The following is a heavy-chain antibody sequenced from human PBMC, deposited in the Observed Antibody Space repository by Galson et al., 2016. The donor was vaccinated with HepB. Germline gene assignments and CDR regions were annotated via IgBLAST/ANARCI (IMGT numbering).Heavy chain of an antibody. CDR2: TYYRSKWYN. V-gene: IGHV6-1*01. J-gene: IGHJ6*02. CDR1: GDSVSSTSAT. CDR3: ARDQPQSDKWNDEGVHYDYFYGMDV. Sequence: CAISGDSVSSTSATWNWIRQSPSRGLEWLGRTYYRSKWYNDYAVAVRSRINIKPDTSKNQFSLQLNSATPGDTAVYYCARDQPQSDKWNDEGVHYDYFYGMDVWGLGTTVTCSS. D-gene: IGHD1-1*01.